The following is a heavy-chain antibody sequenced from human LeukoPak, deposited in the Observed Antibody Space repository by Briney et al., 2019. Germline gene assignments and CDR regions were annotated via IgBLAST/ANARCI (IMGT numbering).Heavy chain of an antibody. CDR2: IYSDGIT. D-gene: IGHD3-10*01. Sequence: GGSLRLSCAASGLTVSNNFVSWVRQAPGKGLEWVSVIYSDGITNYADSVMGRFTVSRDTSKNTLYLQMNSLRADDTAVYYCARDTDYYGSGRHGFFDYWGQGTLVTVSS. V-gene: IGHV3-66*01. J-gene: IGHJ4*02. CDR1: GLTVSNNF. CDR3: ARDTDYYGSGRHGFFDY.